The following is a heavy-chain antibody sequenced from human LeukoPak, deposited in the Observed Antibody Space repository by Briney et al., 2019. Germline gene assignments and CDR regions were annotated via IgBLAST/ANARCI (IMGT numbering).Heavy chain of an antibody. V-gene: IGHV1-18*01. J-gene: IGHJ5*02. Sequence: ASVKVSCKASGYTFTSHGISWVRQAPGQGLEWMGWISAYNGNTNYAQNLQGRVTMTTDTSTSTAYMELRSLRSDDTAVYYCARGGYCSGGSCYQTKFDPWGQGTLVTVSS. D-gene: IGHD2-15*01. CDR3: ARGGYCSGGSCYQTKFDP. CDR1: GYTFTSHG. CDR2: ISAYNGNT.